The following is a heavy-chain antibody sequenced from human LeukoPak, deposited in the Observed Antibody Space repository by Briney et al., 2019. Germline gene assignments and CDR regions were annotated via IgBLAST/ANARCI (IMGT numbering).Heavy chain of an antibody. D-gene: IGHD3-10*01. CDR2: INRDGSST. Sequence: GGSLRLSCAASGFTFGNYWLHWVRQAPGKGLVWVSRINRDGSSTKYADSVKGRFTVSRDNAKNTLDLQMNSLRAEDTAVYYCARDKKSGESSEIDYWGQGTLVTVSS. V-gene: IGHV3-74*01. J-gene: IGHJ4*02. CDR1: GFTFGNYW. CDR3: ARDKKSGESSEIDY.